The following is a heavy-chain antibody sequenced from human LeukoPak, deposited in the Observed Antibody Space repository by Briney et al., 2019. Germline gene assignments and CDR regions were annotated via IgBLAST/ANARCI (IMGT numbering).Heavy chain of an antibody. Sequence: GRSLRLSCAASGFNFNFDDYAFHWVRQAPGKGLEWVSGMNWKTDIVAYADSVKGRFTISRDNDRESVHLQMNSLTPDDRAVYHCAKGPKENWYFDLWGRGTLVTVSS. CDR2: MNWKTDIV. CDR1: GFNFNFDDYA. J-gene: IGHJ2*01. V-gene: IGHV3-9*01. CDR3: AKGPKENWYFDL.